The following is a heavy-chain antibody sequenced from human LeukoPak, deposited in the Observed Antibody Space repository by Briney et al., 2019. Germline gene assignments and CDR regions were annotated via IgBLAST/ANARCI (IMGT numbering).Heavy chain of an antibody. J-gene: IGHJ5*02. Sequence: SETLSLTCAVSGGSISSGGYSWSWIRQPPGKGLEWIGYIYHSGSTYYNPSLKSRVTISVDRSKNQFSLKLSSVTAADTAVYYCARGRGSYYPDWFDPWGQGTLVTVSS. CDR2: IYHSGST. CDR1: GGSISSGGYS. CDR3: ARGRGSYYPDWFDP. V-gene: IGHV4-30-2*01. D-gene: IGHD1-26*01.